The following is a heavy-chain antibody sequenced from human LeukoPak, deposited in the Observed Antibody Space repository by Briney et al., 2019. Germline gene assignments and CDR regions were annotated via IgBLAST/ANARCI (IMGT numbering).Heavy chain of an antibody. V-gene: IGHV1-2*06. D-gene: IGHD6-13*01. CDR3: ARARIAAAGVTDNY. J-gene: IGHJ4*02. Sequence: RASVKVSCKASGYTFTGYYMHWVRQAPGQGLEWMGRINPNSGGTHYAQKFQGRVTMTRDTSISTAYMELSRLRSDDTAVYYCARARIAAAGVTDNYWGQGPLLSVSS. CDR2: INPNSGGT. CDR1: GYTFTGYY.